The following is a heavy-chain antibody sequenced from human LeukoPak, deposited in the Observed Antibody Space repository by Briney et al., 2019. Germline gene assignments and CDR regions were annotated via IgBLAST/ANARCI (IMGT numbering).Heavy chain of an antibody. CDR3: ANSMGGYSYGTNWFDP. V-gene: IGHV1-18*01. Sequence: ASVKVSCKASGYTFTSYGISWVRQAPGQVLEWMGWISAYNGNTNYAQKLQGRVTMTTDTSTSTAYMELRSLRSDDTAVYYCANSMGGYSYGTNWFDPWGQGTLVTVSS. J-gene: IGHJ5*02. CDR1: GYTFTSYG. D-gene: IGHD5-18*01. CDR2: ISAYNGNT.